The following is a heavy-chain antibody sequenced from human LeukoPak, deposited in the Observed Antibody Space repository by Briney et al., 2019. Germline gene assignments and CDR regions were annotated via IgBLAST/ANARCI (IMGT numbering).Heavy chain of an antibody. J-gene: IGHJ4*02. CDR3: ASSGLVVVVAATLDY. D-gene: IGHD2-15*01. CDR2: INHSGST. Sequence: KPSGTLSLTCAVYGGSFSGYYWSWIRQPPGKGLEWIGEINHSGSTNYNPSLKSRVTISVDTSKNQFSLKLSSVTAADTAVYYCASSGLVVVVAATLDYWGQGTLVTVPS. CDR1: GGSFSGYY. V-gene: IGHV4-34*01.